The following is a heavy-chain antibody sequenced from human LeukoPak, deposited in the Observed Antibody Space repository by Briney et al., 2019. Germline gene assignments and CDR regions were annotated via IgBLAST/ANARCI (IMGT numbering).Heavy chain of an antibody. V-gene: IGHV3-48*03. Sequence: GGSLRLSCAASGFTFSSYEMNWVRQAPGKGLEWASYISSSGSTIYYADSVKGRFTISRDNSKNTLYLQMNSLRAEDTAIYYCAKCILTGYYKGYMDVWGKGTTVTISS. J-gene: IGHJ6*03. CDR3: AKCILTGYYKGYMDV. CDR1: GFTFSSYE. CDR2: ISSSGSTI. D-gene: IGHD3-9*01.